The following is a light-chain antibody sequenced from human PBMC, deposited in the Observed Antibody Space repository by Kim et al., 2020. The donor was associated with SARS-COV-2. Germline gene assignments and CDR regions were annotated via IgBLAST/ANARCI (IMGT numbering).Light chain of an antibody. CDR2: DGS. V-gene: IGKV1-5*01. CDR3: QHRQT. Sequence: STLYASVGDRVTLTCRASQSVSRWLAWYQQKPGKAPKLLIYDGSNLQSGVPSRFSGSGSGTEFTLTISSLQPDDFAIYYCQHRQTFGQGTKVDIK. J-gene: IGKJ1*01. CDR1: QSVSRW.